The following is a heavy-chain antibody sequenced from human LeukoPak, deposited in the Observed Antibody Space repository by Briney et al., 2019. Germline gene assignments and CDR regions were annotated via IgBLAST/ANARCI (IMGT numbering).Heavy chain of an antibody. CDR2: INHSGST. Sequence: PSETLSLTCTVSGGSISSYYWSWIRQPPGKGLEWIGEINHSGSTNYNPSLKSRVTISVDTSKNQFSLKLSSVTAADTAVYYCARDDSWDFSWFDPWGQGTLVAVSS. CDR1: GGSISSYY. J-gene: IGHJ5*02. CDR3: ARDDSWDFSWFDP. D-gene: IGHD3-22*01. V-gene: IGHV4-34*01.